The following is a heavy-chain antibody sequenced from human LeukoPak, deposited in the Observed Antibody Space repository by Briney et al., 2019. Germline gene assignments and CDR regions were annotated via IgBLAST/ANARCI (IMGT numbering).Heavy chain of an antibody. D-gene: IGHD2-21*02. V-gene: IGHV1-46*01. CDR3: ARAQGIVVVTASLGI. J-gene: IGHJ4*02. CDR1: GYTFTSYY. Sequence: ASVKVSCKASGYTFTSYYMHWVRQAPGQGLEWMGIINPSGGSTSYAQKFQGRVTMTRDTSTSTVYMELSSLRSEGTAVYYCARAQGIVVVTASLGIWGQGTLVTVSS. CDR2: INPSGGST.